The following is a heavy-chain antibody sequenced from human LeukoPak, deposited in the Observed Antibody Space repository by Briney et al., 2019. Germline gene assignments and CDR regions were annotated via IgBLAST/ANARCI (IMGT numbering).Heavy chain of an antibody. J-gene: IGHJ6*02. CDR1: GYTFTSYD. CDR2: MNPNSGNT. V-gene: IGHV1-8*02. Sequence: GASVKVSCKASGYTFTSYDINWVRQATGQGLEWMGWMNPNSGNTGYAQKFQGRVTMTRNTSISTAYMELSSLRSEDTAVYYCARSCGKRRIQLWLLNKYYYYGMDVWGQGTTVTVSS. CDR3: ARSCGKRRIQLWLLNKYYYYGMDV. D-gene: IGHD5-18*01.